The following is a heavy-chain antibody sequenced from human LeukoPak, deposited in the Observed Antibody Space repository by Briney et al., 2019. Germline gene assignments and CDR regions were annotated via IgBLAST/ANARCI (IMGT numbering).Heavy chain of an antibody. V-gene: IGHV4-39*01. CDR3: ARGGSSWQSFDY. J-gene: IGHJ4*02. D-gene: IGHD6-13*01. Sequence: SETLSLTCTVSGGSISSSSYYWGWIRQPPGKGLEWIGSIYYSGSTYYNPSLKSRVTISVDTSKNQFSLKLSSVTAADTAVYYCARGGSSWQSFDYWGQGTLVTVSS. CDR2: IYYSGST. CDR1: GGSISSSSYY.